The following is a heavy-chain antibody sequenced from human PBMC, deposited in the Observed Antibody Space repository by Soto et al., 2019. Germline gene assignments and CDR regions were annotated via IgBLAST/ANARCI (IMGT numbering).Heavy chain of an antibody. V-gene: IGHV3-23*01. CDR1: GFTFSNYA. CDR3: AKDSGATYYYGSGNLYYFDY. Sequence: EGQLLESGGGLVQPGGSLRLSCAASGFTFSNYAMGWVRQAPGKGLEWVSGLSASASRTYYADSVKGRFTISRDNSKNKLYLQMSSLRAEDTAVYYCAKDSGATYYYGSGNLYYFDYWGQGTLVTVSS. D-gene: IGHD3-10*01. CDR2: LSASASRT. J-gene: IGHJ4*02.